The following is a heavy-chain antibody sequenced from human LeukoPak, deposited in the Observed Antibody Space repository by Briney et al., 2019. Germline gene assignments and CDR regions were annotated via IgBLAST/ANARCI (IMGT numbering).Heavy chain of an antibody. Sequence: PGGSLRLSCAASGFTFSGSAMHWVRQASGKGLEWVGRIRSKANSYATAYAASVKGRFTISRDDSKNTAYLQMNSLKTEDTAVYYCAKDRTVGASYWYFDLWGRGTLVTVSS. CDR2: IRSKANSYAT. J-gene: IGHJ2*01. D-gene: IGHD1-26*01. CDR1: GFTFSGSA. V-gene: IGHV3-73*01. CDR3: AKDRTVGASYWYFDL.